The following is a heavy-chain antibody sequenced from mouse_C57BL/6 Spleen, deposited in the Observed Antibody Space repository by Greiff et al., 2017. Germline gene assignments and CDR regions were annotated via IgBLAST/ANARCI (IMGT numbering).Heavy chain of an antibody. CDR3: AREGDYDGYHSDY. J-gene: IGHJ2*01. D-gene: IGHD2-3*01. CDR1: GYTFTDYN. V-gene: IGHV1-18*01. Sequence: EVQLQQSGPELVKPGASVKIPCKASGYTFTDYNMDWVKQSHGKSLEWIGDINPNNGGTIYNQKFKGKATLTADKSSSTAYMQLSSLTSEDSAVYFCAREGDYDGYHSDYWGQGTTLTVAS. CDR2: INPNNGGT.